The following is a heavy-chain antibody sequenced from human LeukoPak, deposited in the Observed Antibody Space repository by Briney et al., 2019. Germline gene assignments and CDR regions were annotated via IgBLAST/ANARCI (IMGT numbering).Heavy chain of an antibody. J-gene: IGHJ4*02. D-gene: IGHD5-12*01. Sequence: ASVKVSCKASGYTFSGSYIHWVRQAPGQGLEWMGKINPSGGSTSYAQKFQGRVTMTRDTSTSTVYMELSSLRSEDTAVYYCARDSIVATIPFDYWGQGTLVTVSS. CDR1: GYTFSGSY. V-gene: IGHV1-46*01. CDR2: INPSGGST. CDR3: ARDSIVATIPFDY.